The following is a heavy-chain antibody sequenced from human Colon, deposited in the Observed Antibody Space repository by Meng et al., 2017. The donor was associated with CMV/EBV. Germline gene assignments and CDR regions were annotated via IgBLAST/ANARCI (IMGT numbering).Heavy chain of an antibody. CDR1: GFNFRTSW. J-gene: IGHJ4*02. D-gene: IGHD3-16*01. V-gene: IGHV3-74*01. Sequence: EGSLRLSCAASGFNFRTSWIHWVRQAPGKGLVWVSRINSDGSSISYADFVKGRFTISRDNARNTVFLQLNSVTADDTALYYCARDDFTTSSYDLWGQGTLVTVSS. CDR3: ARDDFTTSSYDL. CDR2: INSDGSSI.